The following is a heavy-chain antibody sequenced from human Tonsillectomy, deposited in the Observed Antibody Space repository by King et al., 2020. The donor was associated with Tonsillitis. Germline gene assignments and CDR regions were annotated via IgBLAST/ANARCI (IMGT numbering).Heavy chain of an antibody. CDR1: GGSISSYY. CDR3: ASDSSGYYYFDY. V-gene: IGHV4-59*01. CDR2: IYYSGST. D-gene: IGHD3-22*01. J-gene: IGHJ4*02. Sequence: QLQESGPGLVKPSETLSLTCTVSGGSISSYYWSWIRQPPGKGLEWIGYIYYSGSTNYNPSLKSRVTISVDTSKNQFSLKLSSVTAADTAVYYCASDSSGYYYFDYWGQGTLVTVSS.